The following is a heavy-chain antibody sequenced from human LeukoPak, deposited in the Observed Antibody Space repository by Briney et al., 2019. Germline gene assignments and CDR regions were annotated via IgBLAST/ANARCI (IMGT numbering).Heavy chain of an antibody. J-gene: IGHJ4*02. Sequence: KPSETLSPTSTVSGGSISSFYGSWIRQPAGKGLEWIGRIYTSGSTNYNPSLKSRVTMSVDTSSNQLSLNLTSVTAADTAIYYCSRESGAFCPFGYWGERPLVIVPS. CDR3: SRESGAFCPFGY. D-gene: IGHD1-26*01. CDR1: GGSISSFY. V-gene: IGHV4-4*07. CDR2: IYTSGST.